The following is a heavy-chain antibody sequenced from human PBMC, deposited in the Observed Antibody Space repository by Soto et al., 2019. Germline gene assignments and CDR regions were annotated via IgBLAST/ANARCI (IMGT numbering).Heavy chain of an antibody. D-gene: IGHD3-10*01. CDR2: IWYDGSNK. CDR1: GFTFSSYG. J-gene: IGHJ6*02. CDR3: ARDRVLWFGELSRGYYYYGMDV. V-gene: IGHV3-33*01. Sequence: ESGGGVVQPGRSLRLSCAASGFTFSSYGMHWVRQAPGKGLEWVAVIWYDGSNKYYADSVKGRFTISRDNSKNTLYLQMNSLRAEDTAVYYCARDRVLWFGELSRGYYYYGMDVWGQGTTVTVSS.